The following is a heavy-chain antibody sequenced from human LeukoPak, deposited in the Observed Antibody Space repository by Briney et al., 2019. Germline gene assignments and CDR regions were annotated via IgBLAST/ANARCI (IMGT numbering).Heavy chain of an antibody. D-gene: IGHD2-15*01. J-gene: IGHJ3*02. Sequence: ASVKVSCKASGYTFSTYDINWVRQATGQGLEWMGWMNPNSYFKGYAQKFQGRITITRDTSISTAYMELSSLRSEDTAVYYCARAPDCSGGTCYFGAFDIWGQGTMVTVS. CDR3: ARAPDCSGGTCYFGAFDI. CDR1: GYTFSTYD. CDR2: MNPNSYFK. V-gene: IGHV1-8*03.